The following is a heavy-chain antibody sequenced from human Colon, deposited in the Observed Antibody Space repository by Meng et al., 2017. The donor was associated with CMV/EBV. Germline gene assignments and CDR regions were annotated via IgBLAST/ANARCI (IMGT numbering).Heavy chain of an antibody. Sequence: SVKVSCKAYGTSFSSQTITWVRQVPGQGLEWVGRIVPRLGITNYAQKFQGRVTITADKSTNTAYMEMSSLRSGDTAVYYCARVPRAVVAGSSYGMDVWGQGTAVTVSS. D-gene: IGHD6-19*01. V-gene: IGHV1-69*02. J-gene: IGHJ6*02. CDR3: ARVPRAVVAGSSYGMDV. CDR2: IVPRLGIT. CDR1: GTSFSSQT.